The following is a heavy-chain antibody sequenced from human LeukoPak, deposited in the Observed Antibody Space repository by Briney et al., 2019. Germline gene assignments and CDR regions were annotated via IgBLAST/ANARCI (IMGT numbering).Heavy chain of an antibody. V-gene: IGHV1-18*01. CDR1: GYTFTSYG. D-gene: IGHD3-22*01. CDR2: ISAYNGNT. CDR3: ARDISETIVVVSNWFDP. J-gene: IGHJ5*02. Sequence: ASVTVTCKASGYTFTSYGISWVRQAPGQGLEWMGWISAYNGNTNYAQKLQGRVTMTTDTSTSTAYMELRSLRSDDTAVYYCARDISETIVVVSNWFDPWGQGTLVTVSS.